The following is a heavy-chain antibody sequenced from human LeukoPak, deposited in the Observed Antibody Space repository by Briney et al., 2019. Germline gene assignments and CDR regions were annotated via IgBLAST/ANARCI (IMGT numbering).Heavy chain of an antibody. CDR1: GGSISSYY. D-gene: IGHD6-6*01. Sequence: PSETLSLTCTVSGGSISSYYRSWIRQPPGKGLEWIGEINHSGSTNYNPSLKSRVTVSVDTSKNQFSLKLSSVTAADTAVYYCARLKQLVRAADYWGQGTLVTVSS. CDR3: ARLKQLVRAADY. J-gene: IGHJ4*02. CDR2: INHSGST. V-gene: IGHV4-34*01.